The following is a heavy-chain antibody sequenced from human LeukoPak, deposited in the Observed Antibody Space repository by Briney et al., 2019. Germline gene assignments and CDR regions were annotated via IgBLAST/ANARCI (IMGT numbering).Heavy chain of an antibody. J-gene: IGHJ6*03. CDR1: GGSISSYY. CDR2: IYTNVST. Sequence: KPSQTLSLTCTVSGGSISSYYWSWIRQPAGKGLEWIGRIYTNVSTNYNPSLKSRVTMSVDTSKNQFSLKLSSVTAADTAVYYCARDRGDSSGYYRNYYYYYYMDVWGKGTTVTVSS. CDR3: ARDRGDSSGYYRNYYYYYYMDV. D-gene: IGHD3-22*01. V-gene: IGHV4-4*07.